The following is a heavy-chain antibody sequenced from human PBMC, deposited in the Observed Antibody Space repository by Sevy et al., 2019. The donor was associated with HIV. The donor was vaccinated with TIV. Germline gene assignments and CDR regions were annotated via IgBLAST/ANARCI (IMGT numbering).Heavy chain of an antibody. Sequence: GGSLRLSCAASGFTFSTYSMNWVRQAPGKGLEWISYISMSSSTVYYADSVKGRFTISRDDAKKSLSLQMKSLRDEDTAVYYCGRTDSLDIWGQGTMVTVSS. CDR1: GFTFSTYS. CDR2: ISMSSSTV. J-gene: IGHJ3*02. D-gene: IGHD3-22*01. CDR3: GRTDSLDI. V-gene: IGHV3-48*02.